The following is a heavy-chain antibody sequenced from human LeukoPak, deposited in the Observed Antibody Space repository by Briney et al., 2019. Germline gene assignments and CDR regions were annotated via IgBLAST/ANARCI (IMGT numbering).Heavy chain of an antibody. J-gene: IGHJ4*02. CDR1: GGSISSYY. CDR3: VKEGF. Sequence: PSETLSLTCTVSGGSISSYYWSWIRQPAGKGLEWIGRIYTSGSTSYNPTLKSRVTMSVDTSKKQFSLKLDSVTAADTAVYYCVKEGFWGRGTLVTVSS. CDR2: IYTSGST. V-gene: IGHV4-4*07.